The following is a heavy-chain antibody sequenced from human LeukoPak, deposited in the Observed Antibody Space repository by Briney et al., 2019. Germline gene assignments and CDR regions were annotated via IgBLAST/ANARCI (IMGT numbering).Heavy chain of an antibody. D-gene: IGHD6-19*01. CDR1: GYSFTSYW. CDR2: IYPGDSDT. CDR3: ARHLRSGSGWYTGFDY. V-gene: IGHV5-51*01. Sequence: GESLKISCKGSGYSFTSYWIGWVRQMPGKGLEWMGIIYPGDSDTRYSPSFQGQVTISVDKSVSTAYLQWSSLKASDTAMYYCARHLRSGSGWYTGFDYWGQGTLVTVSS. J-gene: IGHJ4*02.